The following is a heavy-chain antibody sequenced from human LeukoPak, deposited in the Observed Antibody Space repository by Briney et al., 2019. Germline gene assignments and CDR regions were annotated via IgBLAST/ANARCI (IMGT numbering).Heavy chain of an antibody. CDR1: GYTFTGYY. Sequence: ASVKVSCKTSGYTFTGYYLHWLRQAPGQGLEWMGCINPDSAGTNYAQKFQGRVTMTRDTSTSTAYMELSRLTSDDTAVYYCASGGGVYGSRGYYHDYWGQGTLVTVSS. CDR3: ASGGGVYGSRGYYHDY. J-gene: IGHJ4*02. CDR2: INPDSAGT. D-gene: IGHD3-22*01. V-gene: IGHV1-2*02.